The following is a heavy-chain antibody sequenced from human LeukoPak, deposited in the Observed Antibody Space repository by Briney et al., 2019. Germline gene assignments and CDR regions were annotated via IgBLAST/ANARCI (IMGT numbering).Heavy chain of an antibody. V-gene: IGHV3-74*01. D-gene: IGHD3-9*01. CDR1: GFTFSSYW. CDR2: INSDGSST. CDR3: ARGRISGYDILTGYYDFDY. Sequence: GGSLRLSCAASGFTFSSYWMHWVRQAPGKGLVWASRINSDGSSTSYADSVKGRFTISRDNAKNTLYLQMNSLRAEDTAVYYCARGRISGYDILTGYYDFDYWGQGTLVTVSS. J-gene: IGHJ4*02.